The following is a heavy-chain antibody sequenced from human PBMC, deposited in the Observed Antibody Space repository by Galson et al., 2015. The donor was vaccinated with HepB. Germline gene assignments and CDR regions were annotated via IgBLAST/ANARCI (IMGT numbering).Heavy chain of an antibody. CDR3: ARDLGITMDS. CDR1: GGSISSGYHY. CDR2: IYTSGST. V-gene: IGHV4-61*02. Sequence: TLSLTCTVSGGSISSGYHYWTWIRQPAGKGLEWIGRIYTSGSTDYNPSLKSRVTMSLDTSKNQFSLNLSSVTAADTAVYYCARDLGITMDSWGQGTLVTVSS. J-gene: IGHJ4*02. D-gene: IGHD3-10*01.